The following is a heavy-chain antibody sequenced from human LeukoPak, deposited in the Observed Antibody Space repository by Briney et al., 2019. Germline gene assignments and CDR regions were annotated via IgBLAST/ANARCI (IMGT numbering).Heavy chain of an antibody. CDR1: GGSMTTHH. D-gene: IGHD5-18*01. Sequence: SETLSLTCTVSGGSMTTHHWNWIRQTPGKGLEWIGYVFDSGRTKENPSLKSRVTLSADTSKNQLSLRLSSVTAADTAVYYCTTIKRGNIFGYFDFWGQGILVAVSS. J-gene: IGHJ4*02. V-gene: IGHV4-59*11. CDR2: VFDSGRT. CDR3: TTIKRGNIFGYFDF.